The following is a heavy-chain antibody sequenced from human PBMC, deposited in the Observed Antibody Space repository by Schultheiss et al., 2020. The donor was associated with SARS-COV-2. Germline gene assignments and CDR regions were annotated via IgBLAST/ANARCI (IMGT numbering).Heavy chain of an antibody. V-gene: IGHV3-23*01. CDR3: ARDRNDFPYYGMNV. Sequence: GGSLRLSCAVSGLTFDNYWMHWVRQAPGKGPVWVSAISGSGGSTYYADSVKGRFTISRDNSKNTLYLQMNSLRAEDTAVYYCARDRNDFPYYGMNVWGQGTTVTVSS. CDR2: ISGSGGST. D-gene: IGHD2-21*02. J-gene: IGHJ6*02. CDR1: GLTFDNYW.